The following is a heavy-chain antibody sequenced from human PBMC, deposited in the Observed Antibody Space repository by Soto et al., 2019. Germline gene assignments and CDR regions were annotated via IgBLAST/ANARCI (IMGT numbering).Heavy chain of an antibody. J-gene: IGHJ5*02. CDR2: IIPIFGTA. Sequence: SVKVSCKASGGTFSIYAISWVVQSPGQGLEWMGGIIPIFGTANYAQKFQGRVTITADKSTSTAYMELSSLRSEDTAVYYCARQYSSSWSNWFDPWGQGTLVTVSS. CDR1: GGTFSIYA. V-gene: IGHV1-69*06. D-gene: IGHD6-13*01. CDR3: ARQYSSSWSNWFDP.